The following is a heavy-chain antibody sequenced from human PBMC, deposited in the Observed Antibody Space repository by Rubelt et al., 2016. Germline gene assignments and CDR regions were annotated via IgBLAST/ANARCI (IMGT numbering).Heavy chain of an antibody. V-gene: IGHV3-13*01. CDR2: ISTTNDA. CDR3: ARSATLTRANPLDY. Sequence: EVHLVESGGGLVQPGGSLRLACAASGFIFNTYDMHWVRQLAGGGLEWLSAISTTNDAYYAGSVKGRFTISRENAKNSMYLKMTSLGVEATAVYYCARSATLTRANPLDYWGQGMLVTVSA. D-gene: IGHD4-17*01. CDR1: GFIFNTYD. J-gene: IGHJ4*02.